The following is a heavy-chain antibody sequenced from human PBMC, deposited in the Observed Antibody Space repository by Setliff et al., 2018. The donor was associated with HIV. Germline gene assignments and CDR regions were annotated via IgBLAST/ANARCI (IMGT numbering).Heavy chain of an antibody. D-gene: IGHD5-18*01. Sequence: ASVKVSCKASGYIFSSYTMHWVRQAPGQRLEWMGWINTANYKTKYSQKFQGRVTITRDTSASTAYMELSSLRPEDTAVYYCAKEGDRYGLDLDYWGQGTLVTVSS. V-gene: IGHV1-3*04. CDR3: AKEGDRYGLDLDY. CDR2: INTANYKT. CDR1: GYIFSSYT. J-gene: IGHJ4*02.